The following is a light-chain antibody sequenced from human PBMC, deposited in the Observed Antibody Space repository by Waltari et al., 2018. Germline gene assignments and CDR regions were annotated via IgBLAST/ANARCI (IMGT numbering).Light chain of an antibody. CDR2: GKN. Sequence: SSELTQDPAVSVALGQTVRITCQGDSLRSYCASWYQQKPGQAPVLVIYGKNNRPSGIPDRFAGSSSGNTASLTITGAQAEDDADYYCNSRDSSGNPRFGGGTKLTVL. J-gene: IGLJ2*01. CDR3: NSRDSSGNPR. CDR1: SLRSYC. V-gene: IGLV3-19*01.